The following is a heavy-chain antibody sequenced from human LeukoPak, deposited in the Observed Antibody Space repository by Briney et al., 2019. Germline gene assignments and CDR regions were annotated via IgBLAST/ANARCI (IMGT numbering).Heavy chain of an antibody. CDR3: ARGGGLDV. V-gene: IGHV3-7*03. J-gene: IGHJ6*02. Sequence: AGSLTLSCAASGFTFSSYWMNWARQAPGKGLEWVASINQNGNVNYYVDSVKGRFTISRANAKNSMYLQMSNLRAEDTAVYFCARGGGLDVWGQGATVTVSS. CDR2: INQNGNVN. CDR1: GFTFSSYW. D-gene: IGHD3-16*01.